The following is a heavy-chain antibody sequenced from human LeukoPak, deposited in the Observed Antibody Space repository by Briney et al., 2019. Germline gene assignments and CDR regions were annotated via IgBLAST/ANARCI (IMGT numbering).Heavy chain of an antibody. V-gene: IGHV3-30*02. Sequence: GGSLRPSCAASGFTFSSYGMHWVRQAPGKGLEGVAFIRYDGSNKYYGDSVKGRFTISRDNAKNTLYLQMDSLRAEDTGVYYCARSNQADDYWGQGTLVTVSS. CDR2: IRYDGSNK. J-gene: IGHJ4*02. D-gene: IGHD1-14*01. CDR3: ARSNQADDY. CDR1: GFTFSSYG.